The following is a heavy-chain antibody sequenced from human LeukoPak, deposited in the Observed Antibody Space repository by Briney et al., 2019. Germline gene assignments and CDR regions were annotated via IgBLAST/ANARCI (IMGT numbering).Heavy chain of an antibody. D-gene: IGHD3-22*01. CDR3: AKGTYYYDSSGTQYSDY. V-gene: IGHV3-30*02. CDR2: IRYDGSNK. CDR1: GFTFSSYG. Sequence: GGSLRLSCAASGFTFSSYGMHWVRQAPGKGLEWVAFIRYDGSNKYYADSVKGRFTISRDNSKNTLYLQMNSLRAEDTAVYYCAKGTYYYDSSGTQYSDYWDQGTLVTVSS. J-gene: IGHJ4*02.